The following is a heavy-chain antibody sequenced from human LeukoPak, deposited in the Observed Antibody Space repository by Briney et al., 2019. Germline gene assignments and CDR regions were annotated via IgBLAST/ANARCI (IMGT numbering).Heavy chain of an antibody. CDR1: GFTVSSNY. CDR2: IKQDGSEK. J-gene: IGHJ6*04. CDR3: ARRPLGQLDV. V-gene: IGHV3-7*01. D-gene: IGHD1-26*01. Sequence: GGSLRLSCAASGFTVSSNYMSWVRQAPGKGLEWVANIKQDGSEKYYVDSVKGRFTISRDNAKNSLYLQMNSLRAEDTAVYYCARRPLGQLDVWGKGTTVTVSS.